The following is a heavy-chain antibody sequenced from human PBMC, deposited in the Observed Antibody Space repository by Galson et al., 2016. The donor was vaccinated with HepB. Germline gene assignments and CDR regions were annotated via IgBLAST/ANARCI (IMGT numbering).Heavy chain of an antibody. CDR3: ARHSGVSSVTYQGIDY. V-gene: IGHV4-39*01. D-gene: IGHD1-26*01. J-gene: IGHJ4*02. CDR1: GGSISRSAYY. CDR2: IHYRGST. Sequence: SETLSLTCTVSGGSISRSAYYWGWIRQPPGKGLEWIGSIHYRGSTSYYASLKSRVTISVDTSKNQFSLNLRSVTAADTAVYYCARHSGVSSVTYQGIDYWGQGTLVTVSS.